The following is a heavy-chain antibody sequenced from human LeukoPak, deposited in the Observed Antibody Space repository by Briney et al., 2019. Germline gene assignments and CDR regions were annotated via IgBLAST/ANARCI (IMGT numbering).Heavy chain of an antibody. V-gene: IGHV3-30*18. J-gene: IGHJ4*02. Sequence: PGRSLRLSCAASGFTFSNYAMHWVRQAPGKGLEWVAVISYDGTDKYYADSVKGRFTISRDNSKNTLFLQMNSLRAEDTAMYYCAKGEGGDSGWYGDYWGQGTLVTVSS. CDR2: ISYDGTDK. CDR1: GFTFSNYA. D-gene: IGHD6-19*01. CDR3: AKGEGGDSGWYGDY.